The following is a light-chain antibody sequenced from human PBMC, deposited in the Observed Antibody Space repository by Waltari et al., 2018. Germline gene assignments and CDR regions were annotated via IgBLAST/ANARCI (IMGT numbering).Light chain of an antibody. J-gene: IGLJ2*01. CDR1: KLGDKY. CDR3: QAWDRSTAE. Sequence: SYELTQPPSVSVSPGQTASITCSGDKLGDKYACWYQQKPGQSPVLVIYQDNKRPSGIPERFSGSNSGNTATLTISGTQAMDEADYYCQAWDRSTAEFGEGTKLTVL. V-gene: IGLV3-1*01. CDR2: QDN.